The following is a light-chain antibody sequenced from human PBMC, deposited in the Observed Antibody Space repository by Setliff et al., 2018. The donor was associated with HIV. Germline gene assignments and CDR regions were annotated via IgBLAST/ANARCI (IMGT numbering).Light chain of an antibody. CDR2: DVS. CDR1: SSDVGGYNY. CDR3: CSYAGSYTFV. V-gene: IGLV2-11*01. Sequence: ALTQPRSVSGSPGQSVTISCTGTSSDVGGYNYVSWYQQHPGKAPKLMIYDVSKRPSGVPDRFSGSKSGNTASLTIYGLQAEDEADYYCCSYAGSYTFVFGTGTKVTVL. J-gene: IGLJ1*01.